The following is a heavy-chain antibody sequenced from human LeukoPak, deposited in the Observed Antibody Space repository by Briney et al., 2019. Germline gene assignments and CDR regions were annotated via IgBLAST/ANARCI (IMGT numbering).Heavy chain of an antibody. Sequence: KAGGSLRLSCAASGFTFCSYSMNCVAHGPGQGLECGSSISSSSSYIYYADSVKGRFTISRDNAKNSLYLQMNSLRAEDTAVYYCARATVTTSQLPDYWGQGTLVTVSS. J-gene: IGHJ4*02. V-gene: IGHV3-21*01. CDR3: ARATVTTSQLPDY. CDR2: ISSSSSYI. D-gene: IGHD4-17*01. CDR1: GFTFCSYS.